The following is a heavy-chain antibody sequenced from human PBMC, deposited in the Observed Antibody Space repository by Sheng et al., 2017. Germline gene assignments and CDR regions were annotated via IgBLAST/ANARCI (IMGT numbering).Heavy chain of an antibody. V-gene: IGHV3-23*04. J-gene: IGHJ6*03. D-gene: IGHD2-8*01. CDR3: AKDRRFCTDGFCHPKNYMDV. CDR1: GFTFSSFG. Sequence: EVQLVESGGGLVQPGGTLRLSCAASGFTFSSFGMCWVRQAPGKGLEWVSGIIGSGAGTYYADSVKGRFTISRVNSKNTLYLQMNSLRVEDTATYYCAKDRRFCTDGFCHPKNYMDVWGKGTTVTVSS. CDR2: IIGSGAGT.